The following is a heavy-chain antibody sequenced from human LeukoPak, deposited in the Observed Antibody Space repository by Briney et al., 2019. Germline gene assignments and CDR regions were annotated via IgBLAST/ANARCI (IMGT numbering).Heavy chain of an antibody. J-gene: IGHJ4*02. CDR3: ARDSIVVVPAAMGH. V-gene: IGHV3-30*02. D-gene: IGHD2-2*01. Sequence: GGSLRLSCAASGFNFRSYGMHWVRQTPGKGLEWVAFIRYDGSNKYYADSVKGRFTISRDNSKNTLYLQMNSLRAEDTAVYYCARDSIVVVPAAMGHWGQGTLVTVSS. CDR1: GFNFRSYG. CDR2: IRYDGSNK.